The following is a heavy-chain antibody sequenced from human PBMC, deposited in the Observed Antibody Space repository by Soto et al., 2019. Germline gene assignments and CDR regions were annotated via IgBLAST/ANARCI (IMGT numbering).Heavy chain of an antibody. CDR3: AGGGKGGVFDY. CDR2: TRNKANSYTT. D-gene: IGHD2-15*01. Sequence: GGSLRLSCAASGFTFSDHYMDWVRQAPGKGLEWVGRTRNKANSYTTEYAASVKGRFTISRDDSKNSLYLQMNSLKTVDTAVYYCAGGGKGGVFDYWGQGTLVTVSS. CDR1: GFTFSDHY. J-gene: IGHJ4*02. V-gene: IGHV3-72*01.